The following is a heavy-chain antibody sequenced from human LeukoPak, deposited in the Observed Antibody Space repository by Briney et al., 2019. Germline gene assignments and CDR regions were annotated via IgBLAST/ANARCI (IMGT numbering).Heavy chain of an antibody. J-gene: IGHJ2*01. CDR1: GYTFTSYG. CDR2: ISAYNGNT. Sequence: GASVKVSCKASGYTFTSYGISWVRQAPGQGLEWMGWISAYNGNTNYAQKFQGRVTMTEDTSTDTAYMELSSLRSEDTAVYYCATGVMSWYFDLWGRGTLVTVSS. CDR3: ATGVMSWYFDL. V-gene: IGHV1-18*01. D-gene: IGHD2-21*01.